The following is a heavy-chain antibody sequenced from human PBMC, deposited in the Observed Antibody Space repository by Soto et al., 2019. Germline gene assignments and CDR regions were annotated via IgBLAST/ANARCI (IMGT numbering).Heavy chain of an antibody. CDR3: ARGVLH. CDR2: IYYSGST. J-gene: IGHJ4*02. V-gene: IGHV4-31*03. Sequence: QVQLQESGPGLVKPSQTLSLTCTFSDGSISSGGYYWSWLRQHPGKGLEWIGSIYYSGSTYYYPSLKSRVTITVDTSKNQFSLKLSSVTAADTAVYYCARGVLHWGQGTLVTVSS. CDR1: DGSISSGGYY. D-gene: IGHD3-16*01.